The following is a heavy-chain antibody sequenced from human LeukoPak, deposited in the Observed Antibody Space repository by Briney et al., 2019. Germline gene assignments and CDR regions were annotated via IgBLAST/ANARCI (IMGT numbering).Heavy chain of an antibody. J-gene: IGHJ4*02. CDR2: CHYSGST. D-gene: IGHD3-3*01. CDR3: ARHSPRFLECLDY. CDR1: GGSISSDY. Sequence: SETLSLTCTVSGGSISSDYWSWIRQSPGKGLEWIGYCHYSGSTNSNPSLNGRVTFSVDRPRNQFSLKLTSVTAADTAVYYCARHSPRFLECLDYWGQGTLVAVSA. V-gene: IGHV4-59*08.